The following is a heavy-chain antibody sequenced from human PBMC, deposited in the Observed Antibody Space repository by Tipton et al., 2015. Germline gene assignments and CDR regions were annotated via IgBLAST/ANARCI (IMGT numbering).Heavy chain of an antibody. CDR1: GFTFSSYG. J-gene: IGHJ4*02. CDR3: ARDSFSSSCGGDFYSGYFDY. CDR2: VYYDGSEK. Sequence: SLRLSCAASGFTFSSYGMHWVRQAPGKGLEWVAVVYYDGSEKYYVDSVKGRFTISRDNSKNTMYLHMNSLRADDTAVYYCARDSFSSSCGGDFYSGYFDYWGQGTLVTVSS. D-gene: IGHD2-21*02. V-gene: IGHV3-33*01.